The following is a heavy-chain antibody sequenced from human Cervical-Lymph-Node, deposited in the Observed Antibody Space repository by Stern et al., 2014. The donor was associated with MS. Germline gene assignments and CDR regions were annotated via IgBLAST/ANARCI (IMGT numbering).Heavy chain of an antibody. CDR1: GYTFPRYY. V-gene: IGHV1-46*01. J-gene: IGHJ4*02. CDR3: ARVGSGSGSHY. Sequence: VQLVQSGAEVKKPGASVKVSCKASGYTFPRYYVHWVRQAPGQGLEWLGIINPIGGRTNYTQRFQGRVTMTRDTSTSTVYMEMSSLRSEDTAVYYCARVGSGSGSHYWGQGTLVTVSS. D-gene: IGHD3-10*01. CDR2: INPIGGRT.